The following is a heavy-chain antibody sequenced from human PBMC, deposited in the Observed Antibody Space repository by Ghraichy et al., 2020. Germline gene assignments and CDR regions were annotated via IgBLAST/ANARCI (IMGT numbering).Heavy chain of an antibody. CDR1: GGSISSYY. D-gene: IGHD3-10*01. CDR2: IYYSGST. CDR3: ARGGYYGSGSYSLDYYYYYGMDV. J-gene: IGHJ6*02. V-gene: IGHV4-59*01. Sequence: SQTLSLTCTVSGGSISSYYWSWIRQPPGKGLEWIGYIYYSGSTNYNPSLKSRVTISVDTSKNQFSLKLSSVTAAATAVYYCARGGYYGSGSYSLDYYYYYGMDVWGQGTTVTVSS.